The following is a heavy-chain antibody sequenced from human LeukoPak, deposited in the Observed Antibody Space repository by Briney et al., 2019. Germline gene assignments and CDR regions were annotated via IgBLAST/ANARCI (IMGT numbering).Heavy chain of an antibody. V-gene: IGHV3-30*04. J-gene: IGHJ4*02. Sequence: GGSLRLSCSASGFAFSNFAMHWVRQAPGKGLEWVTIISYTGTNKYYTDSVKGRFTISRDNSKKTLYLQMNSLRAEDTAVYYCAKGPYYDSSATPDYWGQGTLVTVSS. CDR1: GFAFSNFA. CDR3: AKGPYYDSSATPDY. D-gene: IGHD3-22*01. CDR2: ISYTGTNK.